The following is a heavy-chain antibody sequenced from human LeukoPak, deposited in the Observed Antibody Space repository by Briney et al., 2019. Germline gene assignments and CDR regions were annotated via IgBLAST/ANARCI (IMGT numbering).Heavy chain of an antibody. V-gene: IGHV3-30*04. CDR2: ISHDGSNK. CDR3: ARDSFRDGDYLDY. D-gene: IGHD4-17*01. CDR1: GFIFSSYA. J-gene: IGHJ4*02. Sequence: SGGSLRLSCAASGFIFSSYAMHWVRQAPGKGLEWVAVISHDGSNKYYADSVKGRFTISRDNSKNTLYLQMNSLRAEDTAVYYCARDSFRDGDYLDYWGQGTLVTVSS.